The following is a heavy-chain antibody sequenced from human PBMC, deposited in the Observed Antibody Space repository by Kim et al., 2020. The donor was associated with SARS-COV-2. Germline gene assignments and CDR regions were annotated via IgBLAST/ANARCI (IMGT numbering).Heavy chain of an antibody. V-gene: IGHV4-59*01. J-gene: IGHJ6*02. D-gene: IGHD3-16*01. Sequence: RVTISVDTSKNQFSLKLSSVTAADTAVYYCARVGLGGYLNPLSTDYGMDVWGQGTTVTVSS. CDR3: ARVGLGGYLNPLSTDYGMDV.